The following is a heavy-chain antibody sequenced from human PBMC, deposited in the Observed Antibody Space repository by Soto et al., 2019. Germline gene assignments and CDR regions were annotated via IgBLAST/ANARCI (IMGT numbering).Heavy chain of an antibody. CDR2: IYHSGST. J-gene: IGHJ6*02. Sequence: QLQLQESGSGLVKPSQTLSLTCAVSGGSISSGGYSWSWIRQPPGKGLEWIGYIYHSGSTYYNPSLKSRVTTSVDRSKNQFSLKLSSVTAADTAVYYCARDRGYGDYPFYYGMDVWGQGTTVTVSS. CDR1: GGSISSGGYS. D-gene: IGHD4-17*01. V-gene: IGHV4-30-2*01. CDR3: ARDRGYGDYPFYYGMDV.